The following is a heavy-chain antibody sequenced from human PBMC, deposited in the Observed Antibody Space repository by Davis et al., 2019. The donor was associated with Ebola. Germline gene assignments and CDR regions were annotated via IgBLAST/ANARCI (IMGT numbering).Heavy chain of an antibody. CDR3: ARGRTMVRGDNWFDP. V-gene: IGHV1-18*01. D-gene: IGHD3-10*01. J-gene: IGHJ5*02. CDR1: GYTFTSYG. Sequence: AASVKVSCKASGYTFTSYGISWVRQAPGQGLEWMGWISAYNGNTNYAQKLQGRVTMTTDTSTSTAYMELRSLGSDDTAVYYCARGRTMVRGDNWFDPWGQGTLVTVSS. CDR2: ISAYNGNT.